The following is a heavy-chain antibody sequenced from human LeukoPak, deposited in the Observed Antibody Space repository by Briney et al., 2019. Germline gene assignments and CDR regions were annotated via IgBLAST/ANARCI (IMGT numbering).Heavy chain of an antibody. D-gene: IGHD1-26*01. V-gene: IGHV3-21*04. CDR3: GREPLQYSGINMP. Sequence: GGSLRLSCEASGYTFSSYSMNWVRQAPGQGLEWVSSISTCSSYIYYAHTVKGRVTISTDNSTSSAYMQLSSLRADDTAVYYCGREPLQYSGINMPWGQGTLGTVS. CDR1: GYTFSSYS. J-gene: IGHJ4*02. CDR2: ISTCSSYI.